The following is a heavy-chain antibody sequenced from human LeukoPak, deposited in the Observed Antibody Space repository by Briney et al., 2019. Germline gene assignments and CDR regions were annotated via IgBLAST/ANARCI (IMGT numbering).Heavy chain of an antibody. J-gene: IGHJ3*02. CDR2: IFYSGST. V-gene: IGHV4-39*07. D-gene: IGHD2-2*01. CDR3: ARDRTGTSKSDAFDI. CDR1: GGSISTSNYY. Sequence: SETLSLTCTVSGGSISTSNYYWGWVRQPPGKALEWIGNIFYSGSTYYSPSLKSRVTISVDTSKNQFSLKLSSVTAADTAVYYCARDRTGTSKSDAFDIWGQGTMVTVSS.